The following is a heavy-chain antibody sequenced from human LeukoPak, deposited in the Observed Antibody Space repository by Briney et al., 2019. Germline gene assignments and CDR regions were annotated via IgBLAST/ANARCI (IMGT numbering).Heavy chain of an antibody. V-gene: IGHV4-59*12. CDR1: GGSISSYY. J-gene: IGHJ5*02. CDR3: ARDLSSSSLDGFDP. D-gene: IGHD6-6*01. Sequence: SETLSLTCTVSGGSISSYYWSWIRQPPGKGLEGIGYIYYSGSTNYNPSLKSRVTISVDTSKNQFSLKLSSVTAADTAVYYCARDLSSSSLDGFDPWGQGTLVTVSS. CDR2: IYYSGST.